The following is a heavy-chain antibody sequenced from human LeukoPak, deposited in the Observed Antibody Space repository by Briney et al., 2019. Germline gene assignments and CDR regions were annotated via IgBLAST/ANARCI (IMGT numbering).Heavy chain of an antibody. CDR3: AKTTASFLFDS. Sequence: SETLSLTCAVYGGSFSGYYWSWIRQPPGKGLEWIGEINHSGSTNYNPSLKSRVTISVDTSKNQFSLKLNSVTAADTAVYYCAKTTASFLFDSWGQGTLVTVSS. V-gene: IGHV4-34*01. D-gene: IGHD1-14*01. CDR2: INHSGST. CDR1: GGSFSGYY. J-gene: IGHJ4*02.